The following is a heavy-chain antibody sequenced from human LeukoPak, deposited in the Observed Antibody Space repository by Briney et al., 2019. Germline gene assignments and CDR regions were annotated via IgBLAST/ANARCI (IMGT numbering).Heavy chain of an antibody. Sequence: ASVKVSCKASGGTFSSYAISWVRQAPGQGLEWMGGIIPIFGTANYAQKFQGRVTITADESTSTAYMELSSLRSEDTAVYYCARVSDIVVVPAFDPWGQGTLVTVSS. D-gene: IGHD2-2*01. V-gene: IGHV1-69*01. CDR1: GGTFSSYA. CDR3: ARVSDIVVVPAFDP. CDR2: IIPIFGTA. J-gene: IGHJ5*02.